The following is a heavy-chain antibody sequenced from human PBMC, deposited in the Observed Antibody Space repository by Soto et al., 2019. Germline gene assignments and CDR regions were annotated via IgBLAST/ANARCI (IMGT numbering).Heavy chain of an antibody. D-gene: IGHD1-20*01. J-gene: IGHJ4*02. CDR3: TRGDNWRTYE. Sequence: GASVKVSCKASGYTFTSYDINWVRQATGQGLEWMGWMNPNSGNTDYAQKFQGRVTMTRNTSISTAYMELSSLRSEDTAVYYCTRGDNWRTYEWGQGTLVTVSS. CDR2: MNPNSGNT. V-gene: IGHV1-8*01. CDR1: GYTFTSYD.